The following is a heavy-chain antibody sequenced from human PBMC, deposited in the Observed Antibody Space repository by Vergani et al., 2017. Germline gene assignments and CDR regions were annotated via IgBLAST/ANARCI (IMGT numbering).Heavy chain of an antibody. J-gene: IGHJ3*02. CDR2: IDPSDSYT. CDR3: ASAVRHCRGGSCGDAFDI. CDR1: GYSFTSYW. V-gene: IGHV5-10-1*01. Sequence: EVPLVQSGAEVKKPGASLRISCKGSGYSFTSYWISWLRQMTVKGLEGMGRIDPSDSYTNYSPSFQGHVTISADKSISTDYRQWSSKKASDTAMYNCASAVRHCRGGSCGDAFDIGGQGTMVTVSS. D-gene: IGHD2-15*01.